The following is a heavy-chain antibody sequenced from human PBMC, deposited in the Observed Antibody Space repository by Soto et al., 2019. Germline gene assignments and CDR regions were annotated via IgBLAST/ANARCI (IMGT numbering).Heavy chain of an antibody. CDR3: XXXXXXGWSEGDY. D-gene: IGHD6-19*01. J-gene: IGHJ4*02. V-gene: IGHV1-18*01. CDR2: ISAYNGNT. Sequence: QVQLVQSGAEVKKPGASVKVSCKAYGYTFTSYGISWVRQAPGQGLEWMGWISAYNGNTNYAQKXXXXXXXXXXXXXXXXXXXXXXXXXXXXXXXXXXXXXXXGWSEGDYWGQGTLVTVSS. CDR1: GYTFTSYG.